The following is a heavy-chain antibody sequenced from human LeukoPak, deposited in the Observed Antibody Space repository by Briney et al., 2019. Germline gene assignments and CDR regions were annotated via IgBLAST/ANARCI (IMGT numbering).Heavy chain of an antibody. CDR3: ATEQLVLTDAFDI. D-gene: IGHD6-13*01. V-gene: IGHV3-21*01. CDR1: GFTFSSYS. Sequence: GGSLRLSCAASGFTFSSYSMNWVRQAPGKGLEWVSSISSSSSYIYYADSVKGRFTISRDNAKNSLYLQMNSLRAEDTAVYYCATEQLVLTDAFDIWGQGTMVTVSS. CDR2: ISSSSSYI. J-gene: IGHJ3*02.